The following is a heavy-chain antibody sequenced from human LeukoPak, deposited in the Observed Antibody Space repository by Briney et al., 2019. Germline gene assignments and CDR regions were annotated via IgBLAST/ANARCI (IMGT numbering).Heavy chain of an antibody. Sequence: GGSLRLSCAASGFTFSSYAMSWVRQAPGKGLEWVSAISGSGGSTYYADSVKGRFTISRDNSKNTLYLQMNSLRAEDTAVYYCGKDGVYYDSSGYQDYWGQGTLVTVSS. CDR1: GFTFSSYA. J-gene: IGHJ4*02. V-gene: IGHV3-23*01. CDR2: ISGSGGST. CDR3: GKDGVYYDSSGYQDY. D-gene: IGHD3-22*01.